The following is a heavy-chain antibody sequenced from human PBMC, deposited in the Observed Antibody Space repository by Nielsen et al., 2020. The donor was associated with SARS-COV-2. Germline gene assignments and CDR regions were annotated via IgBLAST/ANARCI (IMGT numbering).Heavy chain of an antibody. V-gene: IGHV4-31*03. Sequence: SETLSLTCTVSGGSIKTASYYWSWIRQHPEWGLEWVGYIYHTGSTYYNSALESRVTISADMSKNQFSLELTSLTAADTAVYYCASDLFGDYPGDWGQGTLVTVSS. CDR1: GGSIKTASYY. D-gene: IGHD4-17*01. CDR3: ASDLFGDYPGD. J-gene: IGHJ4*02. CDR2: IYHTGST.